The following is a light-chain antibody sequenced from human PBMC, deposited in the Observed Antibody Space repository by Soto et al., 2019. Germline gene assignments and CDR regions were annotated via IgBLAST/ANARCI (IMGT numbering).Light chain of an antibody. J-gene: IGLJ1*01. V-gene: IGLV2-8*01. CDR2: EVS. CDR1: SSDVGGYNY. Sequence: QSALTQPPSASGSPGQSVTISCTGTSSDVGGYNYVSWYQRHPGKAPKLMIYEVSKRPSGVPDRFSGSKSGNTASLTVSGLQAEDEADYYCSSYAGSNNYVFGTGTEVTVL. CDR3: SSYAGSNNYV.